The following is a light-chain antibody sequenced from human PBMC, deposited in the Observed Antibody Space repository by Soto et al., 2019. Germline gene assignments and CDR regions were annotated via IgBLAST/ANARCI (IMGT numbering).Light chain of an antibody. J-gene: IGLJ2*01. V-gene: IGLV2-14*01. CDR3: SSYTSSSTVV. Sequence: QSVLTQPASVSGSPGQSITISCTGTSSDVGGYNYASWYQQHPGKAPKLMIYDVSNRPSGVSNRFSGSKSGNTASLTISGLQAEDEADYYCSSYTSSSTVVFGGGTQLTVL. CDR2: DVS. CDR1: SSDVGGYNY.